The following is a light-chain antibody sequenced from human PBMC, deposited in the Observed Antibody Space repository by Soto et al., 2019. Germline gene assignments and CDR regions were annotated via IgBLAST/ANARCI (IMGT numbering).Light chain of an antibody. CDR2: DAS. CDR3: QQYDNLPPTWT. V-gene: IGKV1-33*01. J-gene: IGKJ1*01. Sequence: DIQMTQSPSSLSASVGNRVTITCQASQDIATYLNWYQQKTGKAPNLLIYDASNLETGVPSRFSGGGSGTHFTFTTNKLQPEDIATYYCQQYDNLPPTWTFGQGTKVDIK. CDR1: QDIATY.